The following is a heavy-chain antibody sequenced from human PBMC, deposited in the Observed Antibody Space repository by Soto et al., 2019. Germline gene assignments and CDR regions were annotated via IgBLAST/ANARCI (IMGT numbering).Heavy chain of an antibody. CDR2: IYYSGST. Sequence: SETLSLTCTVSGGSISSYYWSWIRQPPGKGLEWIGYIYYSGSTNYNPSLKSRVTISVETSKNQFFLKLGSVTAADTAVYYCARQNESPRDNYYYYYMDVWGKGTTVTVSS. CDR3: ARQNESPRDNYYYYYMDV. V-gene: IGHV4-59*08. J-gene: IGHJ6*03. CDR1: GGSISSYY.